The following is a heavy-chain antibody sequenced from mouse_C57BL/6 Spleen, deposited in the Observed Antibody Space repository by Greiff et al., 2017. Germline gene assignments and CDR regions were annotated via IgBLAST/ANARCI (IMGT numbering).Heavy chain of an antibody. J-gene: IGHJ3*01. V-gene: IGHV3-6*01. CDR3: ARDYEYLAWCAY. Sequence: DVKLVESGPGLVKPSQSLSLTCSVTGYSITSGYYWNWIRQFPGNKLEWMGYISYDGSNNYNPSLKNRISITRDTSKNQFFLKLNSVTTEDTATYYCARDYEYLAWCAYWGQGTMVTVSA. CDR2: ISYDGSN. D-gene: IGHD2-12*01. CDR1: GYSITSGYY.